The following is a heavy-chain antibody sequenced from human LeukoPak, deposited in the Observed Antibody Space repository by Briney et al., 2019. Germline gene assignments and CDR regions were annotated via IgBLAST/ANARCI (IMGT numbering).Heavy chain of an antibody. D-gene: IGHD3-22*01. CDR3: ARALYDSSGLFDY. Sequence: PGGSLRLSCAASGFTFSSYWMSWVRRAPGKGLEWVANIKQDGSEKYYVDSVKGRFTISRDNAKNSLYLQMNSLRAEDTAVYYCARALYDSSGLFDYWGQGTLVTVSS. V-gene: IGHV3-7*04. CDR2: IKQDGSEK. J-gene: IGHJ4*02. CDR1: GFTFSSYW.